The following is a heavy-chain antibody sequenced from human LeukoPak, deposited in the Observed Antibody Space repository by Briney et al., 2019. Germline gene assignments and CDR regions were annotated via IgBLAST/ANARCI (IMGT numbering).Heavy chain of an antibody. D-gene: IGHD3-22*01. CDR1: GGTFSSYA. CDR3: ARAWYYYDSSGYYH. CDR2: SIPIFGTA. Sequence: WASVKVSCKASGGTFSSYAISWVRQAPGQGLEWMGGSIPIFGTANYAQKFQGRVTITADESTSTAYMELSSLRSEDTAVYYRARAWYYYDSSGYYHWGQGTLVTVSS. J-gene: IGHJ5*02. V-gene: IGHV1-69*13.